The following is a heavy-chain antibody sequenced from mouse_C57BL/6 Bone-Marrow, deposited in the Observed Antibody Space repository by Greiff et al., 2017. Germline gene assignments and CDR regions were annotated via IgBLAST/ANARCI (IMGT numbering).Heavy chain of an antibody. Sequence: QVQLQQSGAELVKPGASVKLSCKASGYTFTSYWMHWVKQRPGQGLEWIGEIVPSDSCTNYNQKFKGKSTLTVDKSSSTAYLQLSSLTTEDSAVYYCSGSGSSSGWFSFGGRGTGITVSA. J-gene: IGHJ3*01. CDR3: SGSGSSSGWFSF. CDR1: GYTFTSYW. D-gene: IGHD1-1*01. V-gene: IGHV1-69*01. CDR2: IVPSDSCT.